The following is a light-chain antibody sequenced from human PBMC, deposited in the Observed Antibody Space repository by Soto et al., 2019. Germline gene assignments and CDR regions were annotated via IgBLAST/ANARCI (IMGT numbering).Light chain of an antibody. Sequence: EIVMTQSPATVSVFHGEGATLSCRASQSLNNNLAWYQQKPGQAPRLLIYGVSTRATGVPARFGGSGSATAYTLTISSLQSADFAVYYCPQHNGWPLTFGPAPRVEI. CDR3: PQHNGWPLT. J-gene: IGKJ3*01. CDR2: GVS. V-gene: IGKV3-15*01. CDR1: QSLNNN.